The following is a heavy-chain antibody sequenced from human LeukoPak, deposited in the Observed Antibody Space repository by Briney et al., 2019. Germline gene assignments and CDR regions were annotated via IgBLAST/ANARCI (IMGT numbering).Heavy chain of an antibody. J-gene: IGHJ3*02. CDR3: ARDLPMVRGVIIIDDAFDI. V-gene: IGHV1-18*01. CDR2: ISAYNGNT. CDR1: GYTFTSYG. D-gene: IGHD3-10*01. Sequence: ASVKVSCKASGYTFTSYGISWVRQAPGQGLEWMGWISAYNGNTNYAQKLQGRVTMTTDTSTSTAYMELRSLRSDDTAVYYWARDLPMVRGVIIIDDAFDIWGQGTMVTVSS.